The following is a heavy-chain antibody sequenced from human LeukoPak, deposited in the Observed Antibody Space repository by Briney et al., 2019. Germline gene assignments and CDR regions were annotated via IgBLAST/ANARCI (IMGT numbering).Heavy chain of an antibody. CDR3: ARGRGYYTEDNAFDI. CDR1: GFTFDDYG. CDR2: INWNGGST. J-gene: IGHJ3*02. Sequence: GGSLRLSCAASGFTFDDYGMSWVRQAPGKRLEWASGINWNGGSTGYADSVKGRFTISRDNAKNSLYLQMNSLRAEDTALYHRARGRGYYTEDNAFDIWGQGTMVTVSS. V-gene: IGHV3-20*01. D-gene: IGHD3-22*01.